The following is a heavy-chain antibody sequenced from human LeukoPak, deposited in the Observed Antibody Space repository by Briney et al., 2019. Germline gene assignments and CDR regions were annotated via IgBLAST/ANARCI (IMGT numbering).Heavy chain of an antibody. CDR1: GFTFSSYS. D-gene: IGHD6-13*01. V-gene: IGHV3-23*01. J-gene: IGHJ6*02. Sequence: PGGSLRLSCAASGFTFSSYSMNWVRQAPGKGLEWVSAISGSGGSTYYADSVKGRFTISRDNSKNTLYLQMNSLRAEDTAVYYCAKKNGYSSSYYYYGMDVWGQGTTVTVSS. CDR3: AKKNGYSSSYYYYGMDV. CDR2: ISGSGGST.